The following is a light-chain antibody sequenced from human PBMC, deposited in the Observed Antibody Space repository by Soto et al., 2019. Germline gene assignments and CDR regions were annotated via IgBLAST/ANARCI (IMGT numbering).Light chain of an antibody. CDR3: QQYNNWPQT. V-gene: IGKV3-15*01. J-gene: IGKJ2*01. Sequence: EIVMTQSPVTLSVSPGEKPTPSCRASRGFTSKLPWYRQKPGQAPRLLIYGASTRATGIPARFSGSGSGTEFTLSISSLQSEDFAVYYCQQYNNWPQTFGQGTKLEIK. CDR2: GAS. CDR1: RGFTSK.